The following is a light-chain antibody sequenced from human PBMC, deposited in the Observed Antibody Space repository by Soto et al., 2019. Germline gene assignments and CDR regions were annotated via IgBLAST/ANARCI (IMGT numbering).Light chain of an antibody. Sequence: ETVLTQSPATLSLSPGERATLSCRASQSVSSYLAWYQQKPGQAPRLIIYDISDRATGIPARFSGSGSGTDFTLTISSLEPEDFANYYCQHRSNWPPEVTFGQGTRLEIK. J-gene: IGKJ5*01. CDR2: DIS. CDR3: QHRSNWPPEVT. V-gene: IGKV3-11*01. CDR1: QSVSSY.